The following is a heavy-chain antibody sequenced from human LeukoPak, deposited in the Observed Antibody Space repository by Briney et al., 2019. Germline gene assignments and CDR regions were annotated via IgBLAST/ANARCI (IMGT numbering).Heavy chain of an antibody. Sequence: GASVKVSCKASGGTFSSYAISWVRQAPGQGLEWMGRIIPILGIANYAQKFQGRVTITADKSTSTAYMELSSLRSEDTAVYYCARASRKLRLYYFDYWGQGTLVTVSS. J-gene: IGHJ4*02. CDR1: GGTFSSYA. D-gene: IGHD3-10*01. CDR3: ARASRKLRLYYFDY. CDR2: IIPILGIA. V-gene: IGHV1-69*04.